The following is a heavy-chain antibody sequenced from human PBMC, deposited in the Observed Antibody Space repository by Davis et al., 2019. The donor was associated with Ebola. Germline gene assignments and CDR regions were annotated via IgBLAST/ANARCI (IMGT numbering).Heavy chain of an antibody. Sequence: SETLSLTCTVSGGSISSSNYYWGWIRQPPGKGLEWIGSIYYSGSTYYNPSLKSRVTISVDTSKNQFSLKLSSMTAADTAVYYCARHPSMTTVTFGYWGQGTLVTVSS. CDR3: ARHPSMTTVTFGY. J-gene: IGHJ4*02. V-gene: IGHV4-39*01. CDR2: IYYSGST. D-gene: IGHD4-11*01. CDR1: GGSISSSNYY.